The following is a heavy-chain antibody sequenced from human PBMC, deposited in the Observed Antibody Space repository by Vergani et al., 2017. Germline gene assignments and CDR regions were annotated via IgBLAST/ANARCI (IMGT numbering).Heavy chain of an antibody. CDR1: GYSFTNYW. V-gene: IGHV5-51*01. CDR3: ARHSQWARETTPGIDY. CDR2: IYPGDSYT. J-gene: IGHJ4*02. D-gene: IGHD6-19*01. Sequence: EVELVQSGPEMRKPGESLKISCKGFGYSFTNYWIGWVRQMPGKGLEWMGIIYPGDSYTRYSPSFQGQVTISADKSISTAYLQWRSLKASDTAMYYCARHSQWARETTPGIDYWGQGTLVTVSS.